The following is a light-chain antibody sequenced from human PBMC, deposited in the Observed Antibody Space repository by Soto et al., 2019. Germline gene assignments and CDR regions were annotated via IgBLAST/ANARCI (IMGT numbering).Light chain of an antibody. CDR2: GAS. J-gene: IGKJ5*01. CDR1: QSVSSSY. CDR3: QQYNNWSSIT. Sequence: EIVLTQSPGTLPLSPGERATLSCRASQSVSSSYLAWYQQKPGQAPRLLIYGASSRATGIPARFSGSGSGTEFTLTISSLQSEDFAVYYCQQYNNWSSITFGQGTRLEIK. V-gene: IGKV3-15*01.